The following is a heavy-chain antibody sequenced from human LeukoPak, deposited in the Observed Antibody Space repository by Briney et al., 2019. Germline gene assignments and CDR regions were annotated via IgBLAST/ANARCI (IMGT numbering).Heavy chain of an antibody. Sequence: PGGPLRLSCAASGFTVSSNYMSWVRQAPGKDLEWVSIIYSAGSTYYADSVQGRFTISRDNSKNTLYLQINSLRAEDTALYYCARTAVGTEMDYFDYWGQGTLVTVSS. D-gene: IGHD4-23*01. CDR3: ARTAVGTEMDYFDY. V-gene: IGHV3-53*01. CDR1: GFTVSSNY. J-gene: IGHJ4*02. CDR2: IYSAGST.